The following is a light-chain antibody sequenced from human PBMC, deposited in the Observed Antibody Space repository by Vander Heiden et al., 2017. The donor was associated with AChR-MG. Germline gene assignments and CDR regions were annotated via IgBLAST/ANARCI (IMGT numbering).Light chain of an antibody. Sequence: IQLTQSSSSLSASAGDRVTITCRASQCIRSYLAWYQQKPGQAPKLLIYTTSTWQSGVPSRFSGSGSGTDFTLTISSLQPEDFAAYYCLQLNNYPVTFGQGTQVEIK. CDR2: TTS. J-gene: IGKJ5*01. V-gene: IGKV1-9*01. CDR3: LQLNNYPVT. CDR1: QCIRSY.